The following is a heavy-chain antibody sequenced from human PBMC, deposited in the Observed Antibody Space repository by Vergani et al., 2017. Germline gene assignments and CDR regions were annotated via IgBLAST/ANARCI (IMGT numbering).Heavy chain of an antibody. CDR3: ARLHDYGDTGYFDY. CDR2: IYYSGST. D-gene: IGHD4-17*01. J-gene: IGHJ4*02. V-gene: IGHV4-39*01. Sequence: QLQLQESGPGLVKPSETLSLTCTVSGGSISSSSYYWGWIRQPPGKGLEWIGSIYYSGSTYYNPSLKSRVTISVDTSKNQFSLKLSSVTAADTAVYYCARLHDYGDTGYFDYWGQGTLVTVSS. CDR1: GGSISSSSYY.